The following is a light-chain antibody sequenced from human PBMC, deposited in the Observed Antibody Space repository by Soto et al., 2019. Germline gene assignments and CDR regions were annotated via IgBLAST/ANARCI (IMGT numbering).Light chain of an antibody. CDR2: LGS. CDR3: LHALQPPPA. CDR1: QSLLQRSGYHY. J-gene: IGKJ1*01. Sequence: DIVLTQSPLSLPVTPGEPASMSCRSSQSLLQRSGYHYLDWYLQKPGQSPQLLIYLGSNRATGVPDRFSGSGSGTDFTLKISRVEAEDVGVYYCLHALQPPPAFGQGTKVEIK. V-gene: IGKV2-28*01.